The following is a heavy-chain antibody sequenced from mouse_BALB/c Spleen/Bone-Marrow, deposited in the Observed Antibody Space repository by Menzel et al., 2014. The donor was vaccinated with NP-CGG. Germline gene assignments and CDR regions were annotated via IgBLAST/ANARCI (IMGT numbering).Heavy chain of an antibody. CDR1: GYTFSSYV. CDR2: INPYNDGT. CDR3: ARGGVRWNYYAMDY. J-gene: IGHJ4*01. V-gene: IGHV1-14*01. Sequence: QLQQSGPELVKPGASVKMSCKASGYTFSSYVMYWVNQKPGQGLEWIGYINPYNDGTKYNEKFKGKATLTSDKSSSTAYMELGSLTSEDSAVYYCARGGVRWNYYAMDYWGQGTSVTVSS. D-gene: IGHD2-14*01.